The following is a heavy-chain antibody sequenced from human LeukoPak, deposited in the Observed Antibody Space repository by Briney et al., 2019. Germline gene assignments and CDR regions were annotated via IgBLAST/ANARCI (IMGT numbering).Heavy chain of an antibody. Sequence: SETLSLTCSASGDSISSDYWSWIRQPPGKGLEWIGYIYYSGSTNYNPSLKSRVTISVDTSKNQFSLKLSSVTAADTAVYYCATAHAFDIWGQGTMVTVSS. CDR2: IYYSGST. J-gene: IGHJ3*02. V-gene: IGHV4-59*01. CDR1: GDSISSDY. CDR3: ATAHAFDI.